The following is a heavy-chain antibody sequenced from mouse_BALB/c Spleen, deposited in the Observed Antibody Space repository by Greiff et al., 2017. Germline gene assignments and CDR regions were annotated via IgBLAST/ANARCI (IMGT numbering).Heavy chain of an antibody. D-gene: IGHD2-4*01. CDR2: IDPENGDT. J-gene: IGHJ3*01. CDR3: TYDYDWFAY. V-gene: IGHV14-4*02. CDR1: GFNIKDYY. Sequence: EVQLQQSGAELVRSGASVNLSCTASGFNIKDYYMHWVKQRPEQGLEWIGWIDPENGDTEYAPKFQGKATMTADTSSNTAYLQLSSLTSEDTAVYYCTYDYDWFAYWGQGTLVTVSA.